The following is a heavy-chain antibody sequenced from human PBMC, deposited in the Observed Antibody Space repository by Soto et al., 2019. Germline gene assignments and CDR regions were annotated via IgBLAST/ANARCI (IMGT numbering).Heavy chain of an antibody. CDR1: GGSISSYH. CDR3: AGYGSHSYFDY. V-gene: IGHV4-59*01. CDR2: IYYSGST. Sequence: PSETLSLTCTVSGGSISSYHWSWIRQPPGKGLEWIGYIYYSGSTNYNPSLKSRVTISVDTSKNQFSLKLSSVTAADTAAYYCAGYGSHSYFDYWGQGTLVTVSS. J-gene: IGHJ4*02. D-gene: IGHD3-10*01.